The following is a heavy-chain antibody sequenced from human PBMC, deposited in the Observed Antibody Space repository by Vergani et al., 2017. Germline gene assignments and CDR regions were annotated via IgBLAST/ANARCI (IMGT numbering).Heavy chain of an antibody. CDR2: IYYSGST. CDR1: SDSFSSSSYY. V-gene: IGHV4-39*01. CDR3: AXHRPGYSSSSGYWYFDL. D-gene: IGHD6-6*01. Sequence: QLQLQESGPGLVKPSETLSLTCTVSSDSFSSSSYYWGWIRQPPGKGLEWIGSIYYSGSTYYNPSLNSRVTISVDTSKNQFSRKLSSVTAADTAVYYCAXHRPGYSSSSGYWYFDLWGRGTLVSVFS. J-gene: IGHJ2*01.